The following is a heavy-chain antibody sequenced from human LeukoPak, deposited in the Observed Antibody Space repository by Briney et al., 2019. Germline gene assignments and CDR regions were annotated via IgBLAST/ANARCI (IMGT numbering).Heavy chain of an antibody. D-gene: IGHD3-10*01. CDR3: ARDWPMVRGVRWFDP. CDR1: GHTFTGYY. Sequence: ASVKVSCKASGHTFTGYYMHWVRQAPGQGLEWMGWINPNSGGTNYAQKFQGRVTMTRDTSISTAYMELSRLRSDDTAVYYCARDWPMVRGVRWFDPWGQGTLVTVSS. V-gene: IGHV1-2*02. CDR2: INPNSGGT. J-gene: IGHJ5*02.